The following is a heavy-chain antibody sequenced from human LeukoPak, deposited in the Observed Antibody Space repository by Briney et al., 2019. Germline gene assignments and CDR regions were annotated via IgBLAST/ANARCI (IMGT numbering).Heavy chain of an antibody. CDR2: IHNSGRT. CDR1: GGAVSSYY. CDR3: ARHGTISSESYFDY. V-gene: IGHV4-59*08. D-gene: IGHD1-14*01. J-gene: IGHJ4*02. Sequence: PSETLSLTCSVSGGAVSSYYLSWIRQSPGKGLEWIGYIHNSGRTNYNPSLKSRVTGFVDTSKNQVSLRLSSVTAADTAVYYCARHGTISSESYFDYWGQGALVTGSS.